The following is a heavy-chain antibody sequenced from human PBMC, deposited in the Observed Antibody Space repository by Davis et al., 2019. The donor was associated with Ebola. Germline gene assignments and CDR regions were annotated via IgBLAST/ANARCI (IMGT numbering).Heavy chain of an antibody. V-gene: IGHV4-34*01. J-gene: IGHJ6*04. Sequence: MPSETLSLTCAVYGGSFSGYYWSWIRQPPGKGLEWIGEINHSGSTNYNPSLKSRVTISVDTSKNQFSLKLSSVTAADTAVYYCARPFASNYYYGMDVWGKGTTVTVSS. CDR2: INHSGST. D-gene: IGHD3-10*01. CDR3: ARPFASNYYYGMDV. CDR1: GGSFSGYY.